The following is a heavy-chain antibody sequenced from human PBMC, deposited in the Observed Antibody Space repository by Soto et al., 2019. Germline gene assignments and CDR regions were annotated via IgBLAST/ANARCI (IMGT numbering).Heavy chain of an antibody. Sequence: QVQLQQWGAGLLKPSETLYLTCAVYGGSFSGYYWSWIRHPPGQGLEWIGEINHSGSTNYHPSLKSRVTISLDTSKNQFSLKLSSVTAADTAVYYCASGLTTVTVAYWGQGTLVTVSS. CDR2: INHSGST. D-gene: IGHD4-17*01. CDR3: ASGLTTVTVAY. V-gene: IGHV4-34*01. CDR1: GGSFSGYY. J-gene: IGHJ4*02.